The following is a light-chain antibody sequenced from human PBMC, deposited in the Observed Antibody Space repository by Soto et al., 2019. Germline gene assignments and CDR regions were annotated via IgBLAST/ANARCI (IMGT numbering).Light chain of an antibody. Sequence: IQLTQSPSSLSASVGDRVTITCRASQGVRSYLAWFQQRPGKAPKLLIFGASTLQNGVPARFSGGGFGTEFTLTITSLQPEDFGTYYCHQVYTYPRTFGQGTKVDIK. V-gene: IGKV1-9*01. J-gene: IGKJ1*01. CDR1: QGVRSY. CDR3: HQVYTYPRT. CDR2: GAS.